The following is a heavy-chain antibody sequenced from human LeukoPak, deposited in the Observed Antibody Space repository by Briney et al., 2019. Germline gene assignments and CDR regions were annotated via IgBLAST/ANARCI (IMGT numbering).Heavy chain of an antibody. J-gene: IGHJ4*02. CDR1: GGSITSYY. D-gene: IGHD3-10*01. Sequence: SETLSLTCTVSGGSITSYYWSWIRQPPGKGLEWIGSIYYSGSTNYNPSLKSRVTISVDTSKNQFSLKLSSVTAADTAVYYCASQSEVYYYGSGSYYNRIPHYWGQGTLVTVSS. CDR2: IYYSGST. V-gene: IGHV4-59*08. CDR3: ASQSEVYYYGSGSYYNRIPHY.